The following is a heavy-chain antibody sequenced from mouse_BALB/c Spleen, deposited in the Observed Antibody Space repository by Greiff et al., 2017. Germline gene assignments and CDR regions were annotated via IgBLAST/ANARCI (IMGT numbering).Heavy chain of an antibody. J-gene: IGHJ2*01. V-gene: IGHV1-54*03. CDR3: ARGDWYLDY. CDR1: GYAFTNYL. CDR2: INPGSGGT. D-gene: IGHD3-3*01. Sequence: QVQLKESGAELVRPGTSVKVSCKASGYAFTNYLIEWVKQRPGQGLEWIGVINPGSGGTNYNEKFKGKATLTADKSSSTAYMQLSSLTSDDSAVYFCARGDWYLDYWGQGTTLTVSS.